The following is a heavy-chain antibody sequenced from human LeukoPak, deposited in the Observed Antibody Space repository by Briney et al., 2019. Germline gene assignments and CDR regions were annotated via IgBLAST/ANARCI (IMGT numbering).Heavy chain of an antibody. Sequence: ASVKVSCKASGYTFTSYYMHWVRQAPGQGLEWMGLINPSGGSASYAQKFQGRVTMTRDTSTSTVYMELSSLRSEDTAVYYCARDTIRIVGAIVYWGQGTLVTVSS. CDR3: ARDTIRIVGAIVY. J-gene: IGHJ4*02. V-gene: IGHV1-46*01. CDR2: INPSGGSA. D-gene: IGHD1-26*01. CDR1: GYTFTSYY.